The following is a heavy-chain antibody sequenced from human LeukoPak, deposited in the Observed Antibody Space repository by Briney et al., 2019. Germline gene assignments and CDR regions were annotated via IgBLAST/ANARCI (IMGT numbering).Heavy chain of an antibody. Sequence: GGSLRLPCAASGFTFSSYSMNWVRQAPGKGLEWVSSISSSSSYIYYADSVKGRFTISRDNAKNSLYLQMNSLRAEDTAVYYCAREQWPTGYHFDYWGQGTLVTVSS. CDR3: AREQWPTGYHFDY. CDR1: GFTFSSYS. V-gene: IGHV3-21*01. J-gene: IGHJ4*02. D-gene: IGHD6-19*01. CDR2: ISSSSSYI.